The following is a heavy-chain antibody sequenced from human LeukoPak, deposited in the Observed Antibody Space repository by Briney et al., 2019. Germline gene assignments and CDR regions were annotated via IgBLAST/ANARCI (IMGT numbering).Heavy chain of an antibody. Sequence: PSETLSLTCTVSGGSISSGSYYWSWIRQPAGKGLEWIGRIYTSGSTNYNPSLKSRVTISVDTSKNQFSLKLSSVTAADTAVYYCARRRPGSYYTLDAFDIWGQGTMVTVSS. V-gene: IGHV4-61*02. CDR3: ARRRPGSYYTLDAFDI. D-gene: IGHD3-10*01. CDR2: IYTSGST. CDR1: GGSISSGSYY. J-gene: IGHJ3*02.